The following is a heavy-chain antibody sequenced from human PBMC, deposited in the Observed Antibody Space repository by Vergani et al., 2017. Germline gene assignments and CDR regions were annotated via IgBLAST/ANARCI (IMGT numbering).Heavy chain of an antibody. CDR3: ARRGFFDI. V-gene: IGHV3-7*01. Sequence: EVQLVESGGGLVQTGGSLRLSCAASGFNFSTHWMSWVRQAPGKGLEWVANIKQDGSERYYVDSVKGRFTISRDNAKNSLYLQMNSLRDEDTAIYYCARRGFFDIWGQGTMVTVSS. CDR1: GFNFSTHW. J-gene: IGHJ3*02. CDR2: IKQDGSER.